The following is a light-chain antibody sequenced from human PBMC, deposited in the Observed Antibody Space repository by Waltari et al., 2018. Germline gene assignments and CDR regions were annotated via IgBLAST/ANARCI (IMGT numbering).Light chain of an antibody. J-gene: IGLJ1*01. V-gene: IGLV2-8*01. CDR3: SSYAGSKNYV. CDR2: EVA. Sequence: QSALTQPPSASGSPGQSVTISCTGTSSDVGGYNYVSWYQQHPGKAPKRMIYEVARRPSGVPDRFSGSKSGNTASLTVSGLQAEDEADYYCSSYAGSKNYVFGTGTKVTVL. CDR1: SSDVGGYNY.